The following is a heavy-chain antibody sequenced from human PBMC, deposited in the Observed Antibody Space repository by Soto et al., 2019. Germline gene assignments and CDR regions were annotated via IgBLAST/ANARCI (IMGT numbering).Heavy chain of an antibody. CDR2: ISNDGSDK. CDR1: GFTFNNYG. CDR3: ARGYCSGGSCLDIDAFDI. D-gene: IGHD2-15*01. J-gene: IGHJ3*02. Sequence: PGGSLRLSCAASGFTFNNYGMHWVRQAPGKGLEWVAVISNDGSDKYYADSVKGRFTISRDNSKNTLYLQMNSLRAEDTAVFYFARGYCSGGSCLDIDAFDIWGQGTMVTVSS. V-gene: IGHV3-30*03.